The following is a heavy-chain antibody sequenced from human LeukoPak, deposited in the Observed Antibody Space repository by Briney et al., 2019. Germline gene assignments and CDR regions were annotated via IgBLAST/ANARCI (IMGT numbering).Heavy chain of an antibody. J-gene: IGHJ5*02. CDR3: ARPREGDNWFDP. D-gene: IGHD3-16*01. CDR1: GFTFSSYA. Sequence: GRSLRLSCAASGFTFSSYAMHWVRQAPGKGLEWVAVISYDGSNKYYADSVKGRFTISRDNSKNTLYLQMNSLRAEDTAVYYCARPREGDNWFDPWGQGTLVTVSS. CDR2: ISYDGSNK. V-gene: IGHV3-30-3*01.